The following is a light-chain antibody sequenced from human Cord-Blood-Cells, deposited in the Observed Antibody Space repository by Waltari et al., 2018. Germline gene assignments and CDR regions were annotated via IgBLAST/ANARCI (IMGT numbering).Light chain of an antibody. J-gene: IGKJ2*01. V-gene: IGKV3-20*01. Sequence: EIVLTHSPGPLSLSPGERATLSCRASQSVSSSYLAWYQQKPGQAPRLLIYGASSRATGIPDRFSGSGSGTDFTLTISRLEPEDFAVYYCQQYGSSPPYTFGQGTKLEIK. CDR1: QSVSSSY. CDR3: QQYGSSPPYT. CDR2: GAS.